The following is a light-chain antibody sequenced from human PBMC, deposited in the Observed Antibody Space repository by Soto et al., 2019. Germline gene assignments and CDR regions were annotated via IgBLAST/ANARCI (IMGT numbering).Light chain of an antibody. V-gene: IGKV3-20*01. Sequence: EIVLTQSPDTLSLSPGERATLSCGASQTVTNNYLAWYQQKPGQAPRLLIYCASNRATSIPERISGRGSGTDFTLTIGRLEPQDSAMYYCQQYVISVTFGQGTRLE. CDR1: QTVTNNY. CDR3: QQYVISVT. CDR2: CAS. J-gene: IGKJ5*01.